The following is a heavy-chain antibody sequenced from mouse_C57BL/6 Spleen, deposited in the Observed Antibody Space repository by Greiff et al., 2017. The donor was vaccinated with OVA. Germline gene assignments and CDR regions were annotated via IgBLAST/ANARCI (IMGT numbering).Heavy chain of an antibody. J-gene: IGHJ4*01. CDR2: ISSGSSTI. V-gene: IGHV5-17*01. D-gene: IGHD1-1*01. CDR3: AKEGYYGSSLYAMHY. CDR1: GFTFSDYG. Sequence: EVHLVESGGGLVKPGGSLKLSCAASGFTFSDYGMHWVRQAPEKGLEWVAYISSGSSTIYYADTVKGRFTISRDNAKNTLFLQMTSLRSEDTAMYYCAKEGYYGSSLYAMHYWGQGTSVTVSS.